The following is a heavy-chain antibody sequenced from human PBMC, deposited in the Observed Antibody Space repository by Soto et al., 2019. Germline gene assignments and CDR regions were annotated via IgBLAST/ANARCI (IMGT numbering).Heavy chain of an antibody. V-gene: IGHV1-18*01. CDR2: ISAYNGNT. J-gene: IGHJ4*02. Sequence: APVKGLRKASWFTLSSHGFSWGRQAPGQGLEWMGWISAYNGNTNYAQKLQGRVTMTTDTSTSTAYMELRSLRSDDTAVYYCARDTYGSGAGYWGQGTLVTVSS. CDR1: WFTLSSHG. D-gene: IGHD3-10*01. CDR3: ARDTYGSGAGY.